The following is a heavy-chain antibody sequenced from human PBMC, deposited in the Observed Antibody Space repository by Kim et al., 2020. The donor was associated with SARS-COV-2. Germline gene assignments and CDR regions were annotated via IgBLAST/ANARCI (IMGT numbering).Heavy chain of an antibody. Sequence: GGSLRLSCAASGFTFSSYWMSWVRQAPGKGLEWVANIKQDGSEKYYVDSVKGRFTISRDNAKNSLYLQMNSLRAEDTAVYYCARQKNIVLMVYADTYYFDYWGQGTLVTVSS. V-gene: IGHV3-7*01. CDR1: GFTFSSYW. D-gene: IGHD2-8*01. CDR2: IKQDGSEK. CDR3: ARQKNIVLMVYADTYYFDY. J-gene: IGHJ4*02.